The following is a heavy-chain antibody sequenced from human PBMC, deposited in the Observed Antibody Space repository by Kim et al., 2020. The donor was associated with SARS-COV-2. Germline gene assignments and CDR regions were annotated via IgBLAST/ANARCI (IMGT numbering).Heavy chain of an antibody. D-gene: IGHD4-17*01. Sequence: AQKLQGRVTMTTDTSTSTAYMELRSLRSDDTAVYYCARAGLVTVSWFDPWGQGTLVTVSS. CDR3: ARAGLVTVSWFDP. V-gene: IGHV1-18*01. J-gene: IGHJ5*02.